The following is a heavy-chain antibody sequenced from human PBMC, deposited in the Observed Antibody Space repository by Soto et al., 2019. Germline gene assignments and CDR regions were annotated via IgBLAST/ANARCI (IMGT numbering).Heavy chain of an antibody. V-gene: IGHV3-33*01. Sequence: PGGSLRLSCAASGFTFSSYGMHWVCQAPGKGLEWVAVIWYDGSNKYYADSVKGRFTISRDNSKNTLYLQMNSLRAEDTAVYYCARATDDIVVVVAPDYWGQGTLVTVSS. D-gene: IGHD2-15*01. CDR2: IWYDGSNK. CDR3: ARATDDIVVVVAPDY. CDR1: GFTFSSYG. J-gene: IGHJ4*02.